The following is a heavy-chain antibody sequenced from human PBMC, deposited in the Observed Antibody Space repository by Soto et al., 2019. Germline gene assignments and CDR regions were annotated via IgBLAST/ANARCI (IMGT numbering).Heavy chain of an antibody. V-gene: IGHV3-23*01. CDR2: ISGSGGST. D-gene: IGHD3-10*01. CDR1: GFTFSSYA. CDR3: SKGQNYYYGSGWYSVYYCYYMDV. Sequence: EVQLLESGGGLVQPGGSLRLSCAASGFTFSSYAMSWVRQAPGKGLEWVSAISGSGGSTYYADSVKGRFTISRDNSKNTLYLQMNSLGAEDTAVYYCSKGQNYYYGSGWYSVYYCYYMDVWGKGTTVTVSS. J-gene: IGHJ6*03.